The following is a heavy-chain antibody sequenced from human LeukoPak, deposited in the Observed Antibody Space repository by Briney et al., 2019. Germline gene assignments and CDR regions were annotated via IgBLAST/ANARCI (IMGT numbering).Heavy chain of an antibody. V-gene: IGHV4-30-4*01. CDR1: GGSISSVDYY. CDR3: ARLGIDYDILTGYIPDAFDI. CDR2: IYYSGST. D-gene: IGHD3-9*01. J-gene: IGHJ3*02. Sequence: SETLSLTCTVSGGSISSVDYYWSWIRQPPGKGLEWIGYIYYSGSTYYDPSLKSRVMISVDASKNQYSLKLSSVTAADTAVYYCARLGIDYDILTGYIPDAFDIWGQGTMVTVSS.